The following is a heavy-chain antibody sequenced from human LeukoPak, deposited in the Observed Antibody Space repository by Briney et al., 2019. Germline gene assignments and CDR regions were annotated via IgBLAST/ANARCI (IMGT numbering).Heavy chain of an antibody. V-gene: IGHV3-15*01. Sequence: GGSLRLTCAASGFIFSDAWMSWVRQAPGQGLEWVGRVRSVAAGGATEYAAPVEGRFIISRDDSQYTLSLQMNSLQIEDTAVYFCVADTVVPLAQIDHWGQGTPVTVSS. D-gene: IGHD4/OR15-4a*01. J-gene: IGHJ4*02. CDR3: VADTVVPLAQIDH. CDR1: GFIFSDAW. CDR2: VRSVAAGGAT.